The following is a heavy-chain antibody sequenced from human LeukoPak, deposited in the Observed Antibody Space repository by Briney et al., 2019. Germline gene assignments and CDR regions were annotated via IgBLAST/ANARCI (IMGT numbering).Heavy chain of an antibody. D-gene: IGHD2/OR15-2a*01. CDR1: GFSFSTYA. Sequence: GGSLRLSCAASGFSFSTYAMNWVRQAPGKGLEWLSYISSSGDTIYYADSVKGRFTISRDNARNSLYLQVNSLRGEDTAVYYCARDYLGCGPWGQGTLVTVSP. J-gene: IGHJ5*02. CDR2: ISSSGDTI. CDR3: ARDYLGCGP. V-gene: IGHV3-48*03.